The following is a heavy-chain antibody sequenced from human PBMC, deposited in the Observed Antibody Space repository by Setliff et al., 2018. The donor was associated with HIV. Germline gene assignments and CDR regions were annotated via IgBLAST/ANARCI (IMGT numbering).Heavy chain of an antibody. J-gene: IGHJ4*02. CDR3: ASGSGYCKNGNCYIGVHKNPDKYYFDY. CDR1: GYTFTSCF. Sequence: ASVKVSCKASGYTFTSCFMHWVRQAPGQGLEYMGIINPSDGTTDYTQKFQDRVTLTTDELMKTAYMELSSLRSEDTAVYYCASGSGYCKNGNCYIGVHKNPDKYYFDYWGQGTLVTVSS. D-gene: IGHD2-8*01. CDR2: INPSDGTT. V-gene: IGHV1-46*01.